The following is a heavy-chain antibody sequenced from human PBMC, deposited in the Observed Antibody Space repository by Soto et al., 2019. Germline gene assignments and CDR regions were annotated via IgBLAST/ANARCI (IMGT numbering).Heavy chain of an antibody. CDR1: GFTFSNYG. CDR3: APTFYSGHD. Sequence: PGGSLRLSCAASGFTFSNYGMHWVRQAPGKGLEWVAVISYDGSNKYYADSVKGRFTICRDNSKNMLYLQMNTLRAEETAVYYCAPTFYSGHDWGQGTLVTVSS. CDR2: ISYDGSNK. D-gene: IGHD5-12*01. J-gene: IGHJ4*02. V-gene: IGHV3-30*03.